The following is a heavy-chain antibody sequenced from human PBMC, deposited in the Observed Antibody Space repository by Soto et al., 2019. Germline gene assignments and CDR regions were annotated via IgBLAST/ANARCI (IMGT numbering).Heavy chain of an antibody. J-gene: IGHJ4*02. V-gene: IGHV5-51*01. D-gene: IGHD6-13*01. Sequence: GESLKISCKGSGYSFTSYWIGWVRQMPGKGLEGMGIIYPGDSDTRYSPAFKGQVNISADKSTSTAYRQWSSLKASDTAMYYCARCAGYSSSWLGDYWGQGTLVTVSS. CDR2: IYPGDSDT. CDR1: GYSFTSYW. CDR3: ARCAGYSSSWLGDY.